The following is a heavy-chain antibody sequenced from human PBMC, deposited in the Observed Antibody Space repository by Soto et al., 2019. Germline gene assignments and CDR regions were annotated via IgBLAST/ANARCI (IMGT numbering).Heavy chain of an antibody. CDR3: ARDPVLWFGEPLDY. V-gene: IGHV3-33*01. D-gene: IGHD3-10*01. CDR2: IWYDGSNK. J-gene: IGHJ4*02. CDR1: GFTFSSYG. Sequence: GGSLRLSCAASGFTFSSYGMHWVRQAPGKGLEWVAVIWYDGSNKYYADSVKGRFTISRDNSKNTLYLQMNSLRAEDTAVYYCARDPVLWFGEPLDYWGQGTLVTVSS.